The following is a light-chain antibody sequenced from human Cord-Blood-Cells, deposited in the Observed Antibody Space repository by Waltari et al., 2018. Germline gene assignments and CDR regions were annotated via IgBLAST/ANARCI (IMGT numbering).Light chain of an antibody. CDR1: SSNIGSNH. V-gene: IGLV1-44*01. CDR2: SNN. J-gene: IGLJ1*01. CDR3: AAWDDSLNGYV. Sequence: QSVLTQPPSASGTPGQRVTISCSGSSSNIGSNHVNWYQQLPGTAPKRLIYSNNQRPSGVPDRFSGSKSGTSASLAISGLQSEDEADYYCAAWDDSLNGYVFGTGTKVTVL.